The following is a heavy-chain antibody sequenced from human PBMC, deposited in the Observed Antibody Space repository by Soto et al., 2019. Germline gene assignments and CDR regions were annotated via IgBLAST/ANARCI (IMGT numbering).Heavy chain of an antibody. J-gene: IGHJ4*02. CDR3: ASIPLYNYYDSSGPGLDY. CDR1: GFTFSSYS. D-gene: IGHD3-22*01. CDR2: ISSSCSYI. Sequence: GGSLRLSCAASGFTFSSYSMNWVRQAPGKGLEWVSSISSSCSYIYYADSVKGRFTISRDNAKNSLYLQMNSLRAEDTAVYYCASIPLYNYYDSSGPGLDYWGQGTLVTVSS. V-gene: IGHV3-21*01.